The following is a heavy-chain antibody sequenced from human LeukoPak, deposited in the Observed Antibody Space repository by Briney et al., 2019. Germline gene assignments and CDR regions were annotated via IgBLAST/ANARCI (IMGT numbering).Heavy chain of an antibody. V-gene: IGHV3-66*01. CDR1: GFTVSTNY. CDR2: IYSGTGT. D-gene: IGHD2-15*01. J-gene: IGHJ4*02. CDR3: ARDRGSGVYDY. Sequence: PGGSLRLSRAASGFTVSTNYMSWVRQAPGKGLEWVSVIYSGTGTHYADSVKGRFTISRDNSKNTLYLQMNSLRAEDTAVYYCARDRGSGVYDYWGQGTLVTVSS.